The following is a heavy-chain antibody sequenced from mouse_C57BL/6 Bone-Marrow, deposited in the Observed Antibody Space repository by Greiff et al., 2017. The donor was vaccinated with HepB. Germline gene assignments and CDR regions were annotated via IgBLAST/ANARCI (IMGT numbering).Heavy chain of an antibody. J-gene: IGHJ2*01. D-gene: IGHD2-3*01. CDR1: GFTFSDYC. V-gene: IGHV5-12*01. CDR3: ARHDGYYFDY. Sequence: EVMLVESGGGLVQPGGSLKLSCAASGFTFSDYCMYWVRQTPEKRLEWVAYISNGGGSTYYPDTVKGRFTISRDNAKNTLYLQMSRLKSEDTAMYYCARHDGYYFDYWGQGTTLTVSS. CDR2: ISNGGGST.